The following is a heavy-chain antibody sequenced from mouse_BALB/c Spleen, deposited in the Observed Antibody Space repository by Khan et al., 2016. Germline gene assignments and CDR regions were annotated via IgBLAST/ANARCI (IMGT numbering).Heavy chain of an antibody. J-gene: IGHJ3*01. CDR1: GYTFTGYW. CDR3: ARPRFAY. CDR2: INPSTGYT. V-gene: IGHV1-7*01. Sequence: QVQLQQSGAELAKPGASVKMSCKASGYTFTGYWMHWVKQRPGQGLEWIGYINPSTGYTEYNEKFKDKATLTADKSSSTAYMQLSSLTSEDSAVYYCARPRFAYWGQGTRVTVSA.